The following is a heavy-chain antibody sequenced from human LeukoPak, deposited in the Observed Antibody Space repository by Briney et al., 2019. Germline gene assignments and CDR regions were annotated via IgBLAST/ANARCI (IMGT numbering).Heavy chain of an antibody. V-gene: IGHV3-23*01. J-gene: IGHJ4*02. D-gene: IGHD3-22*01. CDR2: ISGSGRTT. CDR3: AKNVAVKRYFDY. Sequence: RSGGPLRLSCAASGFTFSNHAMSWVRQAPGKGLQWVSVISGSGRTTEYADSVKGRFTISRDNAKNTLSLQMNSLRVEDTAIYYCAKNVAVKRYFDYWGQGTLITVSS. CDR1: GFTFSNHA.